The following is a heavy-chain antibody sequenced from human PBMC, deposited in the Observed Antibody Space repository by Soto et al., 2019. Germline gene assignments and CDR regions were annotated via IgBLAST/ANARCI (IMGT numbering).Heavy chain of an antibody. D-gene: IGHD3-9*01. CDR1: GDSINSDKYY. J-gene: IGHJ4*02. CDR3: ARLEGLATISYYFDF. Sequence: PSETLSLTCSVSGDSINSDKYYWGWLRQPPGKGLEWIGSISYRGNTYYNPSLQTRATISLDQSKSQFSLRLNSLTAADSAVYYCARLEGLATISYYFDFWGQGAQVTVAS. V-gene: IGHV4-39*01. CDR2: ISYRGNT.